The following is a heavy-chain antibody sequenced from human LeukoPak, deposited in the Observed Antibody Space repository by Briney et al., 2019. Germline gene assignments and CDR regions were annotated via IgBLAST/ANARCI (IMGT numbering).Heavy chain of an antibody. D-gene: IGHD3-10*01. CDR1: ELTLSSNY. Sequence: PGGSLRLSCAASELTLSSNYMSWIRQAPGRGLEWVSFIYSGGSTYYADSVRGRFIISRDNSKNTLYLQMNSLRAEDTAVYYCAKDGALWFGEFYYYYMDVWGKGTTVTISS. V-gene: IGHV3-53*01. CDR2: IYSGGST. J-gene: IGHJ6*03. CDR3: AKDGALWFGEFYYYYMDV.